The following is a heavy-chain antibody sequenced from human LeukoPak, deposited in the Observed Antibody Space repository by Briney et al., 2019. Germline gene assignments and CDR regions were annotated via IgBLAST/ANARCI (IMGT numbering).Heavy chain of an antibody. J-gene: IGHJ4*02. CDR2: IYTSGST. V-gene: IGHV4-61*02. CDR1: GGSTSSGSYY. Sequence: SQTLSLTCTVSGGSTSSGSYYWSSIRQPAGKGLEWIGRIYTSGSTNYNPSLKSRVTISVDTSKNQFSLKLSSVTAADTAVYYCARAPRPWNDFDYWGQGTLVTVSS. CDR3: ARAPRPWNDFDY. D-gene: IGHD1-1*01.